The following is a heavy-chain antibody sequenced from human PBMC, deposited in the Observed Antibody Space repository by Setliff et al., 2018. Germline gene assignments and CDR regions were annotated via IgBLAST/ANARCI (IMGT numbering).Heavy chain of an antibody. Sequence: LSLTCAASGFIFSDHYMGWVRQAPGKGLEWVANLKYDGSESFYVDSVKGRFTISRDNAKNSLYLQMNSLRVEDTAVYCCARVVDMGWFDPWGQGTLVTVSS. V-gene: IGHV3-7*03. CDR1: GFIFSDHY. CDR2: LKYDGSES. J-gene: IGHJ5*02. CDR3: ARVVDMGWFDP.